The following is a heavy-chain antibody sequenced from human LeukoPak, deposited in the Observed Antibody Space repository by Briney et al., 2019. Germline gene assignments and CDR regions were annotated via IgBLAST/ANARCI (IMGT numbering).Heavy chain of an antibody. CDR1: GDSISSSGYY. J-gene: IGHJ5*02. D-gene: IGHD3-9*01. V-gene: IGHV4-39*07. CDR3: ARDYDVLTAYPPTQLFDP. CDR2: IYYGGTS. Sequence: SETLSLTCTVSGDSISSSGYYWGWLRQSPAKGLEWIGSIYYGGTSYYNPSLKSRVTISVDTSKNQFSLKLSSVTAADTAVYYCARDYDVLTAYPPTQLFDPWGQGTLVTVSS.